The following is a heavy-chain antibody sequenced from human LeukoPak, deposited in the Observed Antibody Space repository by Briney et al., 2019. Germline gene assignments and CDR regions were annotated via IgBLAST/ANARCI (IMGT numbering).Heavy chain of an antibody. CDR1: GASISSYH. CDR2: IYYSGST. Sequence: SETLSLTCTVSGASISSYHWTWIRQPPGKGLEWVGYIYYSGSTNYNPSLKSRVTISADTSKNQFSLKLNSVTAADTAVYYCAGGSSAYSGDYWGQGTLVTVSS. D-gene: IGHD3-10*01. V-gene: IGHV4-59*01. CDR3: AGGSSAYSGDY. J-gene: IGHJ4*02.